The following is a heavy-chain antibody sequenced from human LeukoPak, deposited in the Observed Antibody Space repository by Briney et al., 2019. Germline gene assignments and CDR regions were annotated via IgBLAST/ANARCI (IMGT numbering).Heavy chain of an antibody. D-gene: IGHD2-2*01. CDR3: ARVRCYGHLVDY. J-gene: IGHJ4*02. V-gene: IGHV4-34*01. CDR1: GGSFSGYY. CDR2: INHSGST. Sequence: SETLSLTCAVYGGSFSGYYWSWIRQPPGKGLEWIGEINHSGSTNYNPSLKSRVTISVDTSKNQFSLKLSSVTAADTAVYYCARVRCYGHLVDYWGQGTLVTVSS.